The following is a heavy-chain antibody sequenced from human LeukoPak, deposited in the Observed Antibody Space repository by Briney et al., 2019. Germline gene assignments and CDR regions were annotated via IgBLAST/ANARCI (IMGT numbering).Heavy chain of an antibody. CDR3: ARAPSEIGGYYPEYFRH. V-gene: IGHV3-74*01. Sequence: GGSLRLSCAASGFTFSTYWMHWVRQAPGKGLVWVSRIKSDGSTNYADSVKGRFTISRDNAKNTVSLQMNSLRAEDTGVYFCARAPSEIGGYYPEYFRHWGQGTLVTVSS. CDR1: GFTFSTYW. CDR2: IKSDGST. J-gene: IGHJ1*01. D-gene: IGHD3-22*01.